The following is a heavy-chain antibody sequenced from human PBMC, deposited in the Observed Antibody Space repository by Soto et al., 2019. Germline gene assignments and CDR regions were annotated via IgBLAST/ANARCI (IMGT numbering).Heavy chain of an antibody. J-gene: IGHJ6*01. CDR2: ISGSGDIT. Sequence: GGSLRLSCAASGFTFSSYAMNCVRQAPWKGPEWVSAISGSGDITYYADSVKGRFTISSDKSKNKLYLQMNSLRDEDTAVYYCARDGLHYYGLDVWGQGTMVTVSS. V-gene: IGHV3-23*01. CDR3: ARDGLHYYGLDV. CDR1: GFTFSSYA.